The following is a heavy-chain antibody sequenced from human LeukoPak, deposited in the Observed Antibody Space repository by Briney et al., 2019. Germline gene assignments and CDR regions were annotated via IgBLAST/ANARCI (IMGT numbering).Heavy chain of an antibody. CDR2: IFYSGST. V-gene: IGHV4-38-2*02. CDR3: AKSNGYGLVDI. CDR1: GYSISSGYY. Sequence: PSETLSLTCTVSGYSISSGYYWGWIRQPPGKGLEWIGNIFYSGSTYYSPSLRSRVTISLDTSRNQFSLKLNSVTAADTAVYYCAKSNGYGLVDIWGQGTMVTVSS. J-gene: IGHJ3*02. D-gene: IGHD3-10*01.